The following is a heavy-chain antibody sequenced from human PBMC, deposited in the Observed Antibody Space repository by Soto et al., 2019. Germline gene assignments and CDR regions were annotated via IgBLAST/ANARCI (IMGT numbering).Heavy chain of an antibody. Sequence: ASVKVSCKASGYTFTSYGISWVRQAPGQGLEWMGWISAYNGNTNYAQKLQGRVTMTTDTSTSTAYMELRSLRSADTAVYYCASVKAIFGVVFSSFDTWGQGTLVTVSS. CDR3: ASVKAIFGVVFSSFDT. D-gene: IGHD3-3*01. CDR2: ISAYNGNT. CDR1: GYTFTSYG. J-gene: IGHJ4*03. V-gene: IGHV1-18*01.